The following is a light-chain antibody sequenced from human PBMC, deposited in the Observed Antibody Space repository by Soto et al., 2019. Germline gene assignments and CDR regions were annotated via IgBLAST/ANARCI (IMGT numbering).Light chain of an antibody. Sequence: EIVLTQSPATLSLSPGERATLSCRASQSVSSYLAWYQQKPGQAPRLLIYDASNRATGIPARFSGSGSGTDSTLTISSLEPEDFALYYCQQPSNWPLTFGGGTKVEIK. CDR2: DAS. J-gene: IGKJ4*01. CDR3: QQPSNWPLT. CDR1: QSVSSY. V-gene: IGKV3-11*01.